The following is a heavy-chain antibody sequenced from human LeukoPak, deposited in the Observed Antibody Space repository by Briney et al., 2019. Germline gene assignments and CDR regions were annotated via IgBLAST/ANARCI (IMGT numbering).Heavy chain of an antibody. Sequence: GGSLRLSCAASGFTFSSYAMHWVRQAPGKGLEWVAVISYDGSNKYYADSMTGRFTISTDNAKNSLYLQMNSLRAEDTSVYYCARDRTGTTIFGVALRGWFDPWGQGTLVTVSS. CDR2: ISYDGSNK. D-gene: IGHD3-3*01. CDR3: ARDRTGTTIFGVALRGWFDP. V-gene: IGHV3-30-3*01. CDR1: GFTFSSYA. J-gene: IGHJ5*02.